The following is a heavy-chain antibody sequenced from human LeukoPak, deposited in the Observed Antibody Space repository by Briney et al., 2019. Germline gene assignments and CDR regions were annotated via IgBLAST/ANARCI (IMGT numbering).Heavy chain of an antibody. CDR1: GFTFSTYS. V-gene: IGHV3-30*18. D-gene: IGHD3-16*01. J-gene: IGHJ4*02. CDR3: AKGGDH. CDR2: ISYDGSNE. Sequence: GGSLRLSCAASGFTFSTYSMNWVRQAPGKGLEWVAVISYDGSNEYYTDSVKGRFTISRDNSKKTLFLQMNSLTAEDTAVYYCAKGGDHWGQGTLVTVSS.